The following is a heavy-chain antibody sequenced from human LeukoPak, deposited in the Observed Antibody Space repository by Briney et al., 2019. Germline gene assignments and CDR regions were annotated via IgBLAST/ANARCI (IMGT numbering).Heavy chain of an antibody. CDR1: GFTFSSYA. V-gene: IGHV3-23*01. D-gene: IGHD5-18*01. J-gene: IGHJ6*03. CDR2: ISGSGGST. CDR3: AKGASGYSYGDYMDV. Sequence: GGSLRLSCAASGFTFSSYAMSWVRQAPGKGLEWVSAISGSGGSTYYADSVKGRFTISRDNSKNMLYLQMNSLRAEDTAVYYCAKGASGYSYGDYMDVWGKGTTVTVSS.